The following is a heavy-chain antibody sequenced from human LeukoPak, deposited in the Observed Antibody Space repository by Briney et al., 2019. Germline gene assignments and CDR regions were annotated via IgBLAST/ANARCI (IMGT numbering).Heavy chain of an antibody. CDR1: GFTFSGSA. CDR2: IRSKANSYAT. V-gene: IGHV3-73*01. J-gene: IGHJ4*02. D-gene: IGHD5-18*01. CDR3: TSQGGYSYGYMFY. Sequence: PGGSLRLSCAASGFTFSGSAMHWVRQASGKGLEWVGRIRSKANSYATAYAASVKGRFTISRDDSKNTAYLQMNSPKTEDTAVYYCTSQGGYSYGYMFYWGQGTLVTVSS.